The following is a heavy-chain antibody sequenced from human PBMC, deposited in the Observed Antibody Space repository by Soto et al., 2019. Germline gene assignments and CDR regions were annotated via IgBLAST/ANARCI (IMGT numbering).Heavy chain of an antibody. Sequence: GGSLRLSCAASGFTFSSYAMSWVRQAPGKGLEWVSAISGSGGSTYYADSVKGRFTISRDNSKNTLYLQMNSLRAEDTAVYYCAKEDPYCSGGSCLRGYFDYWGQGTLVTVSS. CDR3: AKEDPYCSGGSCLRGYFDY. D-gene: IGHD2-15*01. CDR2: ISGSGGST. J-gene: IGHJ4*02. CDR1: GFTFSSYA. V-gene: IGHV3-23*01.